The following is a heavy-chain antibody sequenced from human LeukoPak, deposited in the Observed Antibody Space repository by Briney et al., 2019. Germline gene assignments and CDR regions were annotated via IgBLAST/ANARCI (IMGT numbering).Heavy chain of an antibody. CDR3: TRDRGLYYYDSSAYVFDY. CDR1: GFTFSGYT. CDR2: IRSGSGHT. D-gene: IGHD3-22*01. J-gene: IGHJ4*02. Sequence: PGGSLRLSCAASGFTFSGYTMNWVRQAPGKGLEWVASIRSGSGHTYYADSVQGRFTISRDNAKNSLYLQMNSLRAEDTAMYYCTRDRGLYYYDSSAYVFDYWGQGTLVTVSS. V-gene: IGHV3-21*01.